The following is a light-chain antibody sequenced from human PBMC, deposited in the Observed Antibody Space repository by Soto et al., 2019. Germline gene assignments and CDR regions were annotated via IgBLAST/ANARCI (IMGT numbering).Light chain of an antibody. CDR1: QGIGND. V-gene: IGKV1-6*02. Sequence: AIQMAQSPSSLSASVGDRVTITCRASQGIGNDVGWYQQKPGKAPKLLLYGATTLQSGVPSRFSGTRSGTDFTLTISSLQPEDFATYYCLQDHNYPLTFGGGTKVEIK. CDR3: LQDHNYPLT. J-gene: IGKJ4*01. CDR2: GAT.